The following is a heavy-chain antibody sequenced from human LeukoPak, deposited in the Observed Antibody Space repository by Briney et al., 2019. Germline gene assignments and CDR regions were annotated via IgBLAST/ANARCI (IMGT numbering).Heavy chain of an antibody. V-gene: IGHV3-23*01. J-gene: IGHJ6*03. CDR3: ARESLGYCSGSTCYYFYMDF. Sequence: GGSLRLSCAVSGFSVSNSGMSWVRQAPGKGLEWISAISVDGETAYYADSVKGRFIISRDNSKNTLYLQLSSLRDEDTAVYYCARESLGYCSGSTCYYFYMDFWGKGTTVTVSS. CDR2: ISVDGETA. D-gene: IGHD2-15*01. CDR1: GFSVSNSG.